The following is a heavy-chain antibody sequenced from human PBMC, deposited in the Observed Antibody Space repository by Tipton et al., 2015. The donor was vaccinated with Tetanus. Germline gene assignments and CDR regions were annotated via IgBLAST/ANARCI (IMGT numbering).Heavy chain of an antibody. V-gene: IGHV4-59*01. CDR3: ARNQGYCSGGSCLIGEEYFQH. D-gene: IGHD2-15*01. CDR1: GGSISSYY. J-gene: IGHJ1*01. Sequence: PGLVKPSETLSLTCTVSGGSISSYYWSWIRQPPGKGLEWIGYIYYSGSTNYNPSLKSRVTISVDTSKNQFSLKLSSVTAADTAVYYCARNQGYCSGGSCLIGEEYFQHWGQGTLVTVSS. CDR2: IYYSGST.